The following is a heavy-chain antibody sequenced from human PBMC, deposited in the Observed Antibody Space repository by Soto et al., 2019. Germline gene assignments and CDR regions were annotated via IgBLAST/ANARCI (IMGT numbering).Heavy chain of an antibody. CDR1: GFIFSSYG. CDR3: AKDLGLAGDYALLPEY. V-gene: IGHV3-30*18. D-gene: IGHD4-17*01. J-gene: IGHJ4*02. CDR2: ISSDGSNK. Sequence: QVQLVESGGGVVQPGRSLRLSCAASGFIFSSYGMHWVRQAPGKGLEWVTIISSDGSNKHYADSVKGRFTISRDNSKNMLYLQMNSLRVEDTAVYYCAKDLGLAGDYALLPEYWGQGTLVTVSS.